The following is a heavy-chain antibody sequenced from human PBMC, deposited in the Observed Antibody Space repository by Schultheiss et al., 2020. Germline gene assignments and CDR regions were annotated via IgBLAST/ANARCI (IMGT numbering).Heavy chain of an antibody. V-gene: IGHV1-46*01. CDR2: INPSGGST. J-gene: IGHJ6*02. CDR1: GYTFTSYY. Sequence: ASVKVSCKASGYTFTSYYMHWVRQAPGQGLEWMGIINPSGGSTNYAQKFQGRVTMTRDTSTSTVYMELSRLRSDDTAVYYCARSISTFYGMDVWGQGTTVTVSS. D-gene: IGHD2-21*01. CDR3: ARSISTFYGMDV.